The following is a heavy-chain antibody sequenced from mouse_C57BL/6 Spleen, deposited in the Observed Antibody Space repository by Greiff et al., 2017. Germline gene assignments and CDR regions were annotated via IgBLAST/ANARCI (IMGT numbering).Heavy chain of an antibody. CDR2: INPSNGGT. D-gene: IGHD2-5*01. J-gene: IGHJ4*01. CDR1: GYNFTSYW. V-gene: IGHV1-53*01. CDR3: ASGSKGYAMDY. Sequence: VQLQQPGAELVKPGASVKLSCKASGYNFTSYWMHWVKQRPGQGLEWIGNINPSNGGTNYNEKLKSKATVTVDKSSSTAYMQRSSLTSEDSAVYYCASGSKGYAMDYWGQGTSVTVSS.